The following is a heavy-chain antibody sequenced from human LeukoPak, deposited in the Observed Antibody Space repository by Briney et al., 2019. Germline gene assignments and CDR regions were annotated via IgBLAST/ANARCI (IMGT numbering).Heavy chain of an antibody. V-gene: IGHV3-30*18. D-gene: IGHD6-13*01. Sequence: GRSLRLSCAASGFTFSSYGMHWVRQAPGEGLGWVAVISYDGSNKYYADSVKGRFTISRDNSKNTLYLQMNSLRAEDTAVYYCAKAPAAAPDYWGQGTLVTVSS. J-gene: IGHJ4*02. CDR3: AKAPAAAPDY. CDR1: GFTFSSYG. CDR2: ISYDGSNK.